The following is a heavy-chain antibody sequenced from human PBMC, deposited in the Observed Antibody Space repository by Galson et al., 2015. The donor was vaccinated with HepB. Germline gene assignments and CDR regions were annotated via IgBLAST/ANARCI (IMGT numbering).Heavy chain of an antibody. CDR1: GFTFSAYA. CDR2: ISNDGSNK. CDR3: AREEFGRGWYGSVIGYWFDP. Sequence: SLRLSCAASGFTFSAYALHWVRQAPGRGLEWVAGISNDGSNKYYADSVKGRFTISRANFRNTIYLHMNSLRVEDTAIYYCAREEFGRGWYGSVIGYWFDPWGLGTLVTVAS. V-gene: IGHV3-30*04. D-gene: IGHD6-19*01. J-gene: IGHJ5*02.